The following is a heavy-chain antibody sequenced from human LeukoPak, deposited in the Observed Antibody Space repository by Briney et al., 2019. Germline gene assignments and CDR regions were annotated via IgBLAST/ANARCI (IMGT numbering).Heavy chain of an antibody. CDR3: ARGWQINSSGGFVDP. Sequence: GASLKVSCQASGYGFTDYYAHWIRQAPGQGLEWMGWINPSSGATIYAQKFQGRVTMTRDTFTTTAYMEINSLVSDDTAVYYCARGWQINSSGGFVDPWGQGTLVTVSS. V-gene: IGHV1-2*02. D-gene: IGHD6-6*01. J-gene: IGHJ5*02. CDR1: GYGFTDYY. CDR2: INPSSGAT.